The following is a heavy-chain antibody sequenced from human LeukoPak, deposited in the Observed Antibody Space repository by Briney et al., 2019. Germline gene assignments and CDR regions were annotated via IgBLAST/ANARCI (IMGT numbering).Heavy chain of an antibody. CDR1: GGTFSSYA. V-gene: IGHV1-69*06. CDR2: IIPIFGTA. D-gene: IGHD3-10*01. J-gene: IGHJ4*02. Sequence: ASVKLSCKASGGTFSSYAISWVRQAPGQGLEWMGGIIPIFGTANYAQKFQGRVTITADKSTSTAYMELSSLRSEDTAVYYCARYYYGSGGSLGYFDYWGQGTLVTVSS. CDR3: ARYYYGSGGSLGYFDY.